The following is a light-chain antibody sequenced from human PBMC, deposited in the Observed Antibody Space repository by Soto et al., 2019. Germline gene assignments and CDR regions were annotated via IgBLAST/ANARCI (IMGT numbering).Light chain of an antibody. V-gene: IGLV1-44*01. Sequence: QSVLTQPPSASGTPAQRVTISCSGSSSKIGSNTVNWYQQLPGTAPKLLIYSNNQRPSGVPDRFSGSKSGTSASLAISGLQSEDEADYYCAAWDDSLNGVVFGGGTKLTVL. J-gene: IGLJ2*01. CDR3: AAWDDSLNGVV. CDR2: SNN. CDR1: SSKIGSNT.